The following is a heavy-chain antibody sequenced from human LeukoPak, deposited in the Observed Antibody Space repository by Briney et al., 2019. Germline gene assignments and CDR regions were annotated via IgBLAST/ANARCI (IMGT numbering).Heavy chain of an antibody. Sequence: ASVKVSFKPSGYSFTAYWIHWVRQAPGQGLEGLGWIDPNSGGKNYVKKFRGRVNKNRDTSSRKAKLEQSRQRSDDTAVYYCGLTVTYSYGMDVWGQGTTVTVSS. CDR3: GLTVTYSYGMDV. V-gene: IGHV1-2*02. CDR2: IDPNSGGK. CDR1: GYSFTAYW. D-gene: IGHD4-17*01. J-gene: IGHJ6*02.